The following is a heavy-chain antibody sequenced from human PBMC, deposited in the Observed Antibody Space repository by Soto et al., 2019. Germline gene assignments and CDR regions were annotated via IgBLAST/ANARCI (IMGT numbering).Heavy chain of an antibody. Sequence: GGSLRLSCAASGFTFSSYGMHWVRQAPVKGLEWVAVVSYDGRNKYYGDSVKGRFTISRDNSKNTLYLQMDSLRAEDTAVYYCAKQGDYDGLFHCWGQGTLVTVSS. CDR3: AKQGDYDGLFHC. V-gene: IGHV3-30*18. CDR2: VSYDGRNK. D-gene: IGHD4-17*01. J-gene: IGHJ4*02. CDR1: GFTFSSYG.